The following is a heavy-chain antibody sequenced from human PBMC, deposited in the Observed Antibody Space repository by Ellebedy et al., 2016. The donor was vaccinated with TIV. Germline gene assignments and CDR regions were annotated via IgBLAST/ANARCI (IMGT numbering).Heavy chain of an antibody. CDR2: IKQGGSAQ. CDR1: GFTFSSYW. V-gene: IGHV3-7*03. D-gene: IGHD6-13*01. CDR3: ARDGGPIAAAADD. Sequence: GESLKISCAASGFTFSSYWMSWVRQAPGKGLEWVANIKQGGSAQYYVDSVKGRFAISRDNAKNSLYLQMNSLRAEDTAVYDCARDGGPIAAAADDWGQGTLVTVSS. J-gene: IGHJ4*02.